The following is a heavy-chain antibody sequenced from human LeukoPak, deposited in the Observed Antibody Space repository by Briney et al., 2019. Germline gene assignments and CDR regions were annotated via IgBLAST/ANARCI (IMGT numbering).Heavy chain of an antibody. CDR2: ISYDGSNK. Sequence: GGSLRLSCAASGFTFSSYAMHWVRQAPGKGLEWVAVISYDGSNKYYADSVKGRFTISRDNSKNTLYLQMNSLRAEDTAVYYCATTALLDCTNGVRPFDYWGQGTLVTVSS. D-gene: IGHD2-8*01. CDR1: GFTFSSYA. J-gene: IGHJ4*02. V-gene: IGHV3-30-3*01. CDR3: ATTALLDCTNGVRPFDY.